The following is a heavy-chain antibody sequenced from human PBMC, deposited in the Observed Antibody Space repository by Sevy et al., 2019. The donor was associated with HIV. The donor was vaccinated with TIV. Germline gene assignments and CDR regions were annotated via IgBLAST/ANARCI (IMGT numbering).Heavy chain of an antibody. CDR3: ARNNCSITNCYMGDVFDI. D-gene: IGHD2-2*02. Sequence: GGSLRLSCAASGFIFRNHGMHWVRQAPGKGLEWVAFTRYDGSNTYYADSVKGRLTISRDNSKNTLYLQMNSLGPEDTAVYYCARNNCSITNCYMGDVFDIWGQGTMVTVSS. J-gene: IGHJ3*02. CDR2: TRYDGSNT. CDR1: GFIFRNHG. V-gene: IGHV3-30*02.